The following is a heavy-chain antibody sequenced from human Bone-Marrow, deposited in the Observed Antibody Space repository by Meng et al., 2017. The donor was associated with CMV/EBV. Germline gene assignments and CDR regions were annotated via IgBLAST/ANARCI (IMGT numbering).Heavy chain of an antibody. D-gene: IGHD4-17*01. CDR2: IKSESDGGII. V-gene: IGHV3-15*01. J-gene: IGHJ4*02. CDR3: ATDVVPVTTGQRDF. CDR1: GFSFKKAW. Sequence: GGSLRLSCAASGFSFKKAWMSWVRQAPGKGLEWIGRIKSESDGGIIDYAAPMKGRFTISRDDLKDTLYLQINSLRIEDTGMYYCATDVVPVTTGQRDFWGQGTLVTVSS.